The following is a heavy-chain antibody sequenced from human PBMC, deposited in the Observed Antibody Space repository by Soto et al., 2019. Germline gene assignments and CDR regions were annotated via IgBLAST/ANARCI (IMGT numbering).Heavy chain of an antibody. J-gene: IGHJ4*02. CDR3: ASRPAGNTYHAVFDF. D-gene: IGHD6-6*01. CDR1: GLTFSGHW. V-gene: IGHV3-7*03. CDR2: ISPDGSDK. Sequence: VRLVESGGTLVQPGGSLRISCAASGLTFSGHWMTWVRQTPGKGPEWVANISPDGSDKSYVDSVKGWFTISRDNDKNSLSLQLDSRRAEDTAVYHCASRPAGNTYHAVFDFWGQGTLVTVSS.